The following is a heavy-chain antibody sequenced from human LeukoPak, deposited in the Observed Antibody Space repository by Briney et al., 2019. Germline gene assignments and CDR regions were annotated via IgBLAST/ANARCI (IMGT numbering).Heavy chain of an antibody. CDR2: ISYDGSNK. D-gene: IGHD3-22*01. J-gene: IGHJ4*02. V-gene: IGHV3-30*18. CDR1: GFTFSSYG. CDR3: AKGVKRPLTWYFDY. Sequence: PGGSLRLSCAASGFTFSSYGMHWVRQAPGKGLEWVAGISYDGSNKYYADSVKGRFTISRDNSKNTLYLQMNSLRAEDTAVYYCAKGVKRPLTWYFDYWGQGTLVTVSS.